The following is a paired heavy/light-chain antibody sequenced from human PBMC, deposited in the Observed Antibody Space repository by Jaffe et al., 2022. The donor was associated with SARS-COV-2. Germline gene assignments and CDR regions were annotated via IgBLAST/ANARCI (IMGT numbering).Light chain of an antibody. J-gene: IGLJ2*01. CDR2: VNSDGSH. V-gene: IGLV4-69*01. CDR3: QTWGTGIRV. Sequence: QLALTQSPSASASLGASVKLTCTLSSGHSSNAIAWHQQQPEKGPRYLMKVNSDGSHNKGDGIPDRFSGSSSGAERYLTISSLQFEDEADYYCQTWGTGIRVFGGGTKLIVL. CDR1: SGHSSNA.
Heavy chain of an antibody. Sequence: QAQLVQSGIEVKKPGASVKVSCKASGYRFTSYGISWVRQAPGQGLEWMGWIGTHNGKIYTGNTNYAQNLQGRVTMTTDTSTSTVYMELRSLRSDDTAVYYCARDFDCSGGRCRDVFDIWGQGTMVTVSS. CDR3: ARDFDCSGGRCRDVFDI. D-gene: IGHD2-15*01. CDR2: IGTHNGKIYTGNT. J-gene: IGHJ3*02. CDR1: GYRFTSYG. V-gene: IGHV1-18*01.